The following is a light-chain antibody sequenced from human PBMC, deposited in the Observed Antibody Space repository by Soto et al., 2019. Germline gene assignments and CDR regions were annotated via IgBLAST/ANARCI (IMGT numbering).Light chain of an antibody. Sequence: SSLTQPASVSGSPGQSITISYTGTSSDVGSYNLVSWYQHHPGKAPKLMIYEVTKRPSGVSNRFSGSKSGSTASLTISGLQAEDEGDYYCCSYADSSTLVFGGGTKVTVL. CDR3: CSYADSSTLV. CDR1: SSDVGSYNL. V-gene: IGLV2-23*02. J-gene: IGLJ3*02. CDR2: EVT.